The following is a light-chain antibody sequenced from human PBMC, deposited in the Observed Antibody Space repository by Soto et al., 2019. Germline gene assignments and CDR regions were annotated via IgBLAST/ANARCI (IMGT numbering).Light chain of an antibody. J-gene: IGLJ3*02. CDR1: RSNLGAGYD. CDR3: SSYMTSNSWV. V-gene: IGLV1-40*01. CDR2: GNN. Sequence: QSVLTQPPSVSGAPGQRVTISCTGSRSNLGAGYDVQWYQQLPGTAPKLLIYGNNNRPSGVPDRFSGSKSGTSASLAITGLQAEDEADYYCSSYMTSNSWVFGGGTKLTVL.